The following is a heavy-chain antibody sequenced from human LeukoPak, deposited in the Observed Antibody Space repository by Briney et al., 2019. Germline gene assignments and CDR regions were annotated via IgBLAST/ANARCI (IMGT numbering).Heavy chain of an antibody. J-gene: IGHJ4*02. V-gene: IGHV1-2*02. D-gene: IGHD6-13*01. Sequence: GASVNVSCKASGYTFTGYYMHWVRQAPGQGLEWMGWINPNSGGTNYAQKFQGRVTMTRDTSISTAYMELSRLRSDDAAVYYCAREGLAAAGAPFDYWGQGTLVTVSS. CDR1: GYTFTGYY. CDR3: AREGLAAAGAPFDY. CDR2: INPNSGGT.